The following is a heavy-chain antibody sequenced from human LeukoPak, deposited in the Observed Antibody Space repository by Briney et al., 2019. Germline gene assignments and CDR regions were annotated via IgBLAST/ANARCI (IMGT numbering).Heavy chain of an antibody. D-gene: IGHD5-12*01. CDR2: ISSSSSYI. V-gene: IGHV3-21*01. CDR1: GFTFSSYS. J-gene: IGHJ4*02. CDR3: ATGRDGYTAPDY. Sequence: PGGSLRLSCAASGFTFSSYSMNWVRQAPGKGLEWVSSISSSSSYIYYADSVKGRFTISRDNAKNSLYLQMNSLRAEDTAVYYCATGRDGYTAPDYWGQGTLVTDSS.